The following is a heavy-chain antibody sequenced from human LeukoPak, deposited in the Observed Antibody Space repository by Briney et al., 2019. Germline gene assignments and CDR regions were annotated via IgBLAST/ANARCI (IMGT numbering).Heavy chain of an antibody. D-gene: IGHD3-22*01. CDR1: GFTFSDYA. V-gene: IGHV3-33*08. CDR3: ARDRVIYFDY. Sequence: GGSLRLSCAVSGFTFSDYAMCWVRQAPGKGLEWLAVMWYDGSSTYYADSVKGRFTISRDNSKNTLYLQMNSLRAEDTAVYYCARDRVIYFDYWGQGTLVTVSS. J-gene: IGHJ4*02. CDR2: MWYDGSST.